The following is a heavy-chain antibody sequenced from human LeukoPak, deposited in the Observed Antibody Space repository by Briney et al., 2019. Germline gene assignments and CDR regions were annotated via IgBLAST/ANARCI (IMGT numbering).Heavy chain of an antibody. D-gene: IGHD5-24*01. Sequence: SETLSLTCTVSGGSISSYYWSWIRQPPGKGLEWIGYIYYSGSTNYNPSLKSRVTISVDTSKNQFSLKLSSVTAADTAVYYCASWPDGYNLIYKFDYWGQGTLVTVSS. J-gene: IGHJ4*02. CDR2: IYYSGST. V-gene: IGHV4-59*01. CDR1: GGSISSYY. CDR3: ASWPDGYNLIYKFDY.